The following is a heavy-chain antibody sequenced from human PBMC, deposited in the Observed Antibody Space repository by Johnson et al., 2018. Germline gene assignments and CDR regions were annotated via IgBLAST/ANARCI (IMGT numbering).Heavy chain of an antibody. CDR3: ARTSAVVAPASFDV. CDR1: GASISSSIW. J-gene: IGHJ4*02. D-gene: IGHD2-21*01. Sequence: QVQLQESGPGLVKPSGTLSLTCAVSGASISSSIWWSWVRQPPGKGLEWLGQTYHSGTTKDNPSLKSRLTISVDTSKSQFSLLLTSLTAADTAVDNCARTSAVVAPASFDVWGPGTLVTVSS. CDR2: TYHSGTT. V-gene: IGHV4-4*02.